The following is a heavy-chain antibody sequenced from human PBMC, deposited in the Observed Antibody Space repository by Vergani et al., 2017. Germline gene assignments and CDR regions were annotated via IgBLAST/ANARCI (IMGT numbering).Heavy chain of an antibody. CDR3: AKNLAAGGYYYYYGMDV. V-gene: IGHV3-23*04. Sequence: EVQLVESGGGLVKPGGSLRLSCAASGFTFSSYAMSWVRQAPGKGLEWVSAISGSGGSTYYADSVKGRFTISRDNSKNTLYLQMNSLRAEDTAVYYCAKNLAAGGYYYYYGMDVWGQGTTVTVSS. CDR1: GFTFSSYA. J-gene: IGHJ6*02. CDR2: ISGSGGST. D-gene: IGHD6-13*01.